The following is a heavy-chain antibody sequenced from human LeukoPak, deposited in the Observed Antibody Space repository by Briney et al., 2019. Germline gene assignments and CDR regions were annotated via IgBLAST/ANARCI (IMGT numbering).Heavy chain of an antibody. CDR2: ISSSGSTI. CDR3: ARERYYYASRGIDY. Sequence: GGSLRLSCATSGFTFTTYGMSWVRQAPGKGLEWISYISSSGSTIYYADSVKGRFTISRDNAKNSLYLQMNSLRAEDTAVFYCARERYYYASRGIDYWGQGTLVTVSS. V-gene: IGHV3-48*04. D-gene: IGHD3-10*01. CDR1: GFTFTTYG. J-gene: IGHJ4*02.